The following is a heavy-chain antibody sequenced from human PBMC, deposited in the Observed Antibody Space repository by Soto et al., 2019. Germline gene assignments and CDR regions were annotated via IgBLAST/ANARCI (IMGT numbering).Heavy chain of an antibody. CDR1: GGSISSGGYY. CDR2: IYYSGST. D-gene: IGHD2-21*02. CDR3: ARADCGGDCYTLSYYYYGMDV. V-gene: IGHV4-31*03. Sequence: QVQLQESGPGLVKPSQTLSLTCTVSGGSISSGGYYWSWIRQHPGKGLEWIGYIYYSGSTYYNPSLKSRVTISVDTSKNQFSLKLSSVTAADTAVYYGARADCGGDCYTLSYYYYGMDVWGQGTTVTVSS. J-gene: IGHJ6*02.